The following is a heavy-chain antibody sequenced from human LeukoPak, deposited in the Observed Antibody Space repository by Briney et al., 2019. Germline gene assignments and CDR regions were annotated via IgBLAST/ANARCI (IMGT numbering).Heavy chain of an antibody. D-gene: IGHD4-23*01. J-gene: IGHJ4*02. Sequence: GGSLRLSCEVSGFIFSNSWMHWVRQTPGKGLVWVSRMYGDMSDISYADSVKGRFTISRDNAKNTVYLQMNRLRGEDTAVYYCARDLGLRGSNGGQGTLGTVPS. CDR3: ARDLGLRGSN. CDR2: MYGDMSDI. CDR1: GFIFSNSW. V-gene: IGHV3-74*01.